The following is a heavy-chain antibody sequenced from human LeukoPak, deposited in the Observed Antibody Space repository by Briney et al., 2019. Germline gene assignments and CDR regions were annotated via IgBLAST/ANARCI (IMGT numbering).Heavy chain of an antibody. J-gene: IGHJ4*02. CDR1: GGSFSGYY. Sequence: SETLSLTCAVYGGSFSGYYWSWIRQPPGKGLEWIGEINHSGSTNYNPSLKSRVTISVDTSKNQFSLKLSSVTAADTAVYYCARGQSSSLDYWGQGTLVTVSS. CDR3: ARGQSSSLDY. CDR2: INHSGST. V-gene: IGHV4-34*01. D-gene: IGHD6-6*01.